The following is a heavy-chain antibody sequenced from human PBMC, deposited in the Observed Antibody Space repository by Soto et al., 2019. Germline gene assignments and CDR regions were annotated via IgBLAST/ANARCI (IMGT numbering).Heavy chain of an antibody. CDR1: GGSFSGYY. D-gene: IGHD3-3*01. V-gene: IGHV4-34*01. J-gene: IGHJ3*02. CDR2: INHSGST. CDR3: ARDRKRVDFWSGYYVAFDI. Sequence: QVQLQQWGAGLLKPSETLSLTCAVYGGSFSGYYWSWIRQPPGKGLEWIGEINHSGSTNYNPSLKSRVTISRDNAKNSLYLQMNSLRAEDTAVYYCARDRKRVDFWSGYYVAFDIWGQGTMVTVSS.